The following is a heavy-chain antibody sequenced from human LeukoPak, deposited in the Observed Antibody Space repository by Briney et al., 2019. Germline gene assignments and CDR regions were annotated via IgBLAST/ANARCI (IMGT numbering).Heavy chain of an antibody. Sequence: SETLSLTCAVYGGSFSGYYWSWIRQPPGKGLEWIGEINHSGSTNYNPSLKSRVTISVDTSKKQFSLKLSSVTAADTAVYYCARFGPPKYSSGWYMNYFDDWGQGTLVTVSS. V-gene: IGHV4-34*01. J-gene: IGHJ4*02. D-gene: IGHD6-19*01. CDR1: GGSFSGYY. CDR3: ARFGPPKYSSGWYMNYFDD. CDR2: INHSGST.